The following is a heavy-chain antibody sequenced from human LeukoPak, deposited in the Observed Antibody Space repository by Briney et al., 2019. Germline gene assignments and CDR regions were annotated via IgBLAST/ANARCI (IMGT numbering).Heavy chain of an antibody. CDR3: WRGNWRDY. Sequence: GGSLRLSCAASGFTSINYSMYGVRQAPGKGLEWVANIKEDGSEKYYVDSVKGRFTISIDNAKNLLYLQMNSLRADDTAVYYCWRGNWRDYTSQGTLVTVSS. V-gene: IGHV3-7*01. J-gene: IGHJ4*02. CDR1: GFTSINYS. D-gene: IGHD1-1*01. CDR2: IKEDGSEK.